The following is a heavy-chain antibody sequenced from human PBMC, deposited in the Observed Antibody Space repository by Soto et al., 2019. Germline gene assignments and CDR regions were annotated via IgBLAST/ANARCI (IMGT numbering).Heavy chain of an antibody. CDR2: ISWNSGSI. J-gene: IGHJ4*02. CDR1: GFTFDDYA. V-gene: IGHV3-9*01. D-gene: IGHD2-8*01. CDR3: AKAQVVGYCTNGVCYGIDY. Sequence: HPGGSLRLSCAASGFTFDDYAMHWVRQAPGKGLEWVSGISWNSGSIGYADSVKGRFTISRDNAKNSLYLQMNSLRAEDTALYYCAKAQVVGYCTNGVCYGIDYWGQGTLVTVSS.